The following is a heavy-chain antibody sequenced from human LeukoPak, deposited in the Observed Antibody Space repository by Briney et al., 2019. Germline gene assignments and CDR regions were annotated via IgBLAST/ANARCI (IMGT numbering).Heavy chain of an antibody. CDR3: AREGRLGDYFDY. Sequence: TGGSLRLSCAASGFTFSSYAMSWVRQAPGKGLEWVAVISYDGSNKYYADSVKGRFTISRDNSKNTLYLQMNSLRAEDTAVYYCAREGRLGDYFDYWGQGTLVTVSS. J-gene: IGHJ4*02. CDR1: GFTFSSYA. V-gene: IGHV3-30-3*01. D-gene: IGHD3-16*01. CDR2: ISYDGSNK.